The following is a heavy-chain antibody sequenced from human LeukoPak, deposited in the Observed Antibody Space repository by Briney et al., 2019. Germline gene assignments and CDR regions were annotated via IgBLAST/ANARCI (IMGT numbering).Heavy chain of an antibody. D-gene: IGHD2-15*01. V-gene: IGHV4-34*01. Sequence: SETLSLTCAVYGGSFSGYYWSWIRQPPGKGLEWIGEINHIESTNYNPSLKSRVTISVDTSKNQFSLKLSSVTAADTAVYYCARHEISGGYDYWGQGTLVTVSS. CDR1: GGSFSGYY. CDR2: INHIEST. J-gene: IGHJ4*02. CDR3: ARHEISGGYDY.